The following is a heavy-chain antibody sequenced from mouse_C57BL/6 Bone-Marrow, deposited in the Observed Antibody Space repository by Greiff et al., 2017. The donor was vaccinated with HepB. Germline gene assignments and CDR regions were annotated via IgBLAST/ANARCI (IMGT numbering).Heavy chain of an antibody. CDR3: ARQPYYYGSSYHAMDY. CDR1: GFTFSDYG. V-gene: IGHV5-17*01. Sequence: EVQGVESGGGLVKPGGSLKLSCAASGFTFSDYGMHWVRQAPEKGLEWVAYISSGSSTIYYADTVKGRFTISRDNAKNTLFLQMTSLRSEDTAMYYCARQPYYYGSSYHAMDYWGQGTSVTVSS. CDR2: ISSGSSTI. D-gene: IGHD1-1*01. J-gene: IGHJ4*01.